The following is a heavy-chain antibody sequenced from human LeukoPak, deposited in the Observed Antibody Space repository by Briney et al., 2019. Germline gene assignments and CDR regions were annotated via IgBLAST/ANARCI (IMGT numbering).Heavy chain of an antibody. D-gene: IGHD3-3*01. CDR3: ARDGSITIFGVVNNFDY. Sequence: ASVKLSCTASGYTFTSYYMHWLRQAPGQGLEWMGIINPSGGSTSYGQKFQGRVTMTRDTSTSTVYMGLSSLRSEDTAVYYCARDGSITIFGVVNNFDYWGQGTLVTVSS. J-gene: IGHJ4*02. CDR2: INPSGGST. V-gene: IGHV1-46*01. CDR1: GYTFTSYY.